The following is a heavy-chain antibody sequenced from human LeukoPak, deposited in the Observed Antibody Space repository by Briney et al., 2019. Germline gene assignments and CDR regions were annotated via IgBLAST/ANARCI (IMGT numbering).Heavy chain of an antibody. CDR1: GGSFSGFY. D-gene: IGHD3-10*01. CDR2: IDRSGST. V-gene: IGHV4-34*01. CDR3: ARFGFGELLQYYFDY. Sequence: SETLSLTCAVYGGSFSGFYWSWIRQPPGKGPDWIGEIDRSGSTNYNPSLKSRVTISVDTSKNQFSLRLSSVTAADTAVYYCARFGFGELLQYYFDYWGQGTLVTVSS. J-gene: IGHJ4*02.